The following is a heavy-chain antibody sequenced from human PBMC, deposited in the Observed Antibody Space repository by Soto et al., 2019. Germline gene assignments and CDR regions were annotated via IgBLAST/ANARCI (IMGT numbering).Heavy chain of an antibody. CDR1: GFAFSSYG. J-gene: IGHJ4*02. V-gene: IGHV3-33*01. CDR3: ARVRRGYCSGATCYDRPFDY. Sequence: LRLSCAASGFAFSSYGIHWVRQAPGKGLEWVAFISYDGSHTFSADSVKGRFTISRDNSKNTLYLQMNSLGAEDTAVYYCARVRRGYCSGATCYDRPFDYWGQGALVTVSS. D-gene: IGHD2-15*01. CDR2: ISYDGSHT.